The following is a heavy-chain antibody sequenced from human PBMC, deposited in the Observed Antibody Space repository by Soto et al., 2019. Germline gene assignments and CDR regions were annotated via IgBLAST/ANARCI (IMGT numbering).Heavy chain of an antibody. CDR2: ISNDGNSK. V-gene: IGHV3-30-3*01. J-gene: IGHJ1*01. CDR3: AKEERSSVRAGTFRH. D-gene: IGHD1-1*01. Sequence: QVQLVESGGGVVQPGRSLRLSCATSGFTFTTSVMHWVRQAPGKGLEWVTGISNDGNSKHYADSVRGRCTISRDNSKNTLYLQIDSLTSEDTALYYCAKEERSSVRAGTFRHWGQGTLVTVTS. CDR1: GFTFTTSV.